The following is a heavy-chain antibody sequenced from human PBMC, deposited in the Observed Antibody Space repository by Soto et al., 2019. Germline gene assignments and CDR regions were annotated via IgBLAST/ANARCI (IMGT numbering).Heavy chain of an antibody. CDR1: GYTFTSYY. V-gene: IGHV1-46*01. CDR2: INPSGGST. Sequence: ASVKVCCKASGYTFTSYYMHCVRQAPGQGLEWMGIINPSGGSTSYAQKFQGKVTMTRDTSTSTVYMELSSLRSEDTAVYYCAREGDSSGYWGYWGQGTLVTISS. CDR3: AREGDSSGYWGY. J-gene: IGHJ4*02. D-gene: IGHD3-22*01.